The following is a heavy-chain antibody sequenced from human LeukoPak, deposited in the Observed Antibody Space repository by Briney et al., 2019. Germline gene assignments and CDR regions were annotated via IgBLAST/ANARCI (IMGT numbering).Heavy chain of an antibody. J-gene: IGHJ4*02. CDR1: GFSFSSYW. V-gene: IGHV3-74*01. Sequence: HPGGSLRLSRAVSGFSFSSYWMHWVRQAPGKGLVWVSRINSDGSGTSYADSVKGRFTISRDNAKNTLYLQMNSLRAEDTAVYYCGRDRSAPYYDLDYWGQGTLVTVSS. CDR2: INSDGSGT. CDR3: GRDRSAPYYDLDY. D-gene: IGHD2/OR15-2a*01.